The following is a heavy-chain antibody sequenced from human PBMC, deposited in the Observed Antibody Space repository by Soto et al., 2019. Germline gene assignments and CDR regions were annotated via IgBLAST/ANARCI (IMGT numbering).Heavy chain of an antibody. Sequence: SATRSLTCAVSGVSISCSHYHWGWIRQPPGKGLEWIGSIHYTGKDYYNPCLRSRVTIYVDTSKNEFSLNLNSVTAADTAVYYCAVTPGIEVAGPDYWGQGTLVTVSS. D-gene: IGHD6-19*01. J-gene: IGHJ4*02. V-gene: IGHV4-39*01. CDR2: IHYTGKD. CDR3: AVTPGIEVAGPDY. CDR1: GVSISCSHYH.